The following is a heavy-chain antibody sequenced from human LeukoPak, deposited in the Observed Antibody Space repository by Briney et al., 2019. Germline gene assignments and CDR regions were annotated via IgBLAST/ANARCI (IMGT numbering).Heavy chain of an antibody. V-gene: IGHV1-2*02. Sequence: GASVKVSCKASGYTFTGYYMHWVRQAPGQGLEWMGWINPNSGGTNYAQNFQGRVTMTRDTSISTPYMELSRLRSDDTAVYYCASDPWNNWNDLGTYYYGMDVWREGTTDTVPS. CDR3: ASDPWNNWNDLGTYYYGMDV. CDR1: GYTFTGYY. D-gene: IGHD1-1*01. CDR2: INPNSGGT. J-gene: IGHJ6*01.